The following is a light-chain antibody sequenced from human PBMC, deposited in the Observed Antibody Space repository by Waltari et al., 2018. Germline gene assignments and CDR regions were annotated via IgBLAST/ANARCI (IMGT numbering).Light chain of an antibody. J-gene: IGKJ1*01. CDR2: AAS. Sequence: IVLTQSPGTLSLSPGHRVTLSCRASQSVSRSLAWYQQKPGQAPRLLIYAASTRAPGIPDRFSGSGSGTDFSLTISRLEPEDFAVYYCQHYVRLPATFGQGTKVEIK. CDR1: QSVSRS. V-gene: IGKV3-20*01. CDR3: QHYVRLPAT.